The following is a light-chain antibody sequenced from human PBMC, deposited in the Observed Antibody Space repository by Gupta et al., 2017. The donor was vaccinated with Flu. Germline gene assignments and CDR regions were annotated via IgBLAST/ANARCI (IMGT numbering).Light chain of an antibody. CDR3: AAWDDSLNGLWV. CDR2: NDN. Sequence: VTNSCSGSSSNIGRNVVSWYQHVPGRAPKLLIYNDNQRPSGVPDRFSGSKSGTSASLAISGLQSEDEADYYCAAWDDSLNGLWVFGGGTQLTVL. CDR1: SSNIGRNV. J-gene: IGLJ3*02. V-gene: IGLV1-44*01.